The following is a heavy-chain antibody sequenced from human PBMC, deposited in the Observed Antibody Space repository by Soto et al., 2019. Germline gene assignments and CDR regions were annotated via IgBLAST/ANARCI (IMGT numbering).Heavy chain of an antibody. CDR2: ISYDGSNK. Sequence: PGGSLRLSCAASGFTFSSYAMHWVRQAPGKGLEWVAVISYDGSNKYYADSVKGRFTISRDNSKNTLYLQMNSLRAEDTAVYYCARDRAARDSYGMDVWGQGTTVTVSS. V-gene: IGHV3-30-3*01. CDR1: GFTFSSYA. CDR3: ARDRAARDSYGMDV. J-gene: IGHJ6*02. D-gene: IGHD2-21*01.